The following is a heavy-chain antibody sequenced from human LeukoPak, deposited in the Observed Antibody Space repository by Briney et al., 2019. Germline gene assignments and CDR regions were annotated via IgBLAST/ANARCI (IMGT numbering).Heavy chain of an antibody. Sequence: GGSLRLSCAASGFTVSSNYMSWVRQAPGKGLEWVSVIYSGGSTYYADSVKGRFTISRDNSKNTLYLQVNSLRAEDTAVYYCARGYNWNYYYYYGMDVWGQGTTVTVSS. J-gene: IGHJ6*02. D-gene: IGHD1-20*01. CDR3: ARGYNWNYYYYYGMDV. CDR1: GFTVSSNY. CDR2: IYSGGST. V-gene: IGHV3-53*01.